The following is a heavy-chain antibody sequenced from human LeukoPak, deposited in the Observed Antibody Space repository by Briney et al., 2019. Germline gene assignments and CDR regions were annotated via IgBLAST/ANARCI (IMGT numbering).Heavy chain of an antibody. J-gene: IGHJ4*02. D-gene: IGHD1-26*01. CDR2: ISSSSSTI. Sequence: PGGSLRLSCAASGFTFSSYSMNWVRQAPGKGLEWVSYISSSSSTIYYADSVKGRFTISRDNAKNSLYLQMNSLRAEDTAVYYCAKGSYRGGYYFDYWGQGTLVTVSS. V-gene: IGHV3-48*01. CDR1: GFTFSSYS. CDR3: AKGSYRGGYYFDY.